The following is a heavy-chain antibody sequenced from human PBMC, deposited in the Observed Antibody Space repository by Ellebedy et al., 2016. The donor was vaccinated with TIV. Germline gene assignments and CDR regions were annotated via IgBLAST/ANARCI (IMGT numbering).Heavy chain of an antibody. CDR3: ARGWFGSGMGV. Sequence: SETLSLTCSVSGASIYNSNWWTWVRQPPGKGLEWIGEIYRDGTTHYNTSLNSRVTISLDKSKNQFSLKLTSVTAADTAVYYCARGWFGSGMGVWGQGTTVTVSS. V-gene: IGHV4-4*02. CDR2: IYRDGTT. D-gene: IGHD3-16*01. J-gene: IGHJ6*02. CDR1: GASIYNSNW.